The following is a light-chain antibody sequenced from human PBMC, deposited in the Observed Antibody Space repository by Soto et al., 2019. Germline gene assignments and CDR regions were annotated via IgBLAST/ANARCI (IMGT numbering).Light chain of an antibody. CDR3: SSYAGTNNYV. V-gene: IGLV2-23*02. J-gene: IGLJ1*01. CDR2: EVT. Sequence: QSALTQPASVSGSPGQSITISCTGTNSDVGTYDLVSWYQLHPGKAPKLMIYEVTKRPSVFSNRFSGSKSGNTASLTISGLQAEDEADYYCSSYAGTNNYVFGTGTKLTVL. CDR1: NSDVGTYDL.